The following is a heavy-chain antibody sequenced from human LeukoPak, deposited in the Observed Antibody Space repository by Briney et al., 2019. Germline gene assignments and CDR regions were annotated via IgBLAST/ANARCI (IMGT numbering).Heavy chain of an antibody. J-gene: IGHJ4*02. V-gene: IGHV1-18*04. CDR2: ISAYNGNT. D-gene: IGHD2-21*02. Sequence: ASVKVSCKASGYTFTGYSMHWVRQAPGQGLEWMGWISAYNGNTNYAQKLQGRVTMTTDTSTSTAYMELRSLRSDDTAVYYCARVMGGGYCGGDCSDFDYWGQGTLVTVSS. CDR1: GYTFTGYS. CDR3: ARVMGGGYCGGDCSDFDY.